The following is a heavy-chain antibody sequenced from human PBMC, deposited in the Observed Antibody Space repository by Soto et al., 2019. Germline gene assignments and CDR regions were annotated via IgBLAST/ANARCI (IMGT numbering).Heavy chain of an antibody. Sequence: WGSLRLSCAASGFTFSSYEMNWVRQAPGKGLEWVSYISSSGSTIYYADSVKGRFTISRDNAKNSLYLQMDSLKTEDTAMYYCITTYSGSPARPYLDLWGQGTPVTVSS. J-gene: IGHJ4*02. V-gene: IGHV3-48*03. CDR1: GFTFSSYE. CDR3: ITTYSGSPARPYLDL. D-gene: IGHD1-26*01. CDR2: ISSSGSTI.